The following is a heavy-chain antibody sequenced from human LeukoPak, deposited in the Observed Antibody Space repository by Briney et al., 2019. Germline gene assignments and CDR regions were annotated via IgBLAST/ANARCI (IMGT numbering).Heavy chain of an antibody. D-gene: IGHD4-17*01. CDR1: GGSITSGGYY. J-gene: IGHJ4*02. CDR3: ASSYGDYPALDY. V-gene: IGHV4-31*03. Sequence: SETLSLTCTVSGGSITSGGYYWTWIRQHPGKGLEWIGYIYYSGSTSYNPSLKSRVTISVDTSKNQFSLNLSSVTAADTAVYYCASSYGDYPALDYWGQGTLVTVSS. CDR2: IYYSGST.